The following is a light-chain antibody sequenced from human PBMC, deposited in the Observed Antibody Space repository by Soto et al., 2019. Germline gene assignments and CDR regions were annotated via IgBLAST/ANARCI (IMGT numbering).Light chain of an antibody. J-gene: IGKJ4*01. V-gene: IGKV3-15*01. CDR3: QQYHTWPIT. CDR1: QGVSRK. CDR2: GAS. Sequence: DIVMTQSPATLSVAPGERVTFSCRASQGVSRKLAWYQHKPGQAPRLLISGASTGATGIPARFSGSGSGTEFTLTISSLQSEECAIYYCQQYHTWPITFGGGTKVEI.